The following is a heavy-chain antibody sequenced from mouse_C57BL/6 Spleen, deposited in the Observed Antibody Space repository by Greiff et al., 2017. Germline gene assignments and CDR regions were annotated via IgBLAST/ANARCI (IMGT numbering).Heavy chain of an antibody. V-gene: IGHV1-82*01. CDR2: FFPGDGDT. CDR3: ARRGDANFDY. Sequence: VQLQQSGPELVKPGASVKISCKASGYAFSSSWMNWVKQRPGKGLEWIGRFFPGDGDTNYNGKFKGKATLTADKSSSTAYMQLSSLTTKDSAVYFCARRGDANFDYWGQGTTLTVSS. CDR1: GYAFSSSW. J-gene: IGHJ2*01.